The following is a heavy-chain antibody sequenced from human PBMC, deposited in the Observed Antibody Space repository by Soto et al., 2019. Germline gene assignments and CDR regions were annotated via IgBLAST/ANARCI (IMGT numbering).Heavy chain of an antibody. CDR3: ARAPQVLLWFGELWGWFDP. Sequence: ASVKVSCKASGYTFTSYDINWVRQATGQGLEWMGWMNPNRGNTGYAQKFQGRVTMTRNTSISTAYMELSSLRSEDTAVYYCARAPQVLLWFGELWGWFDPWGQGTLVTVSS. J-gene: IGHJ5*02. CDR1: GYTFTSYD. V-gene: IGHV1-8*01. CDR2: MNPNRGNT. D-gene: IGHD3-10*01.